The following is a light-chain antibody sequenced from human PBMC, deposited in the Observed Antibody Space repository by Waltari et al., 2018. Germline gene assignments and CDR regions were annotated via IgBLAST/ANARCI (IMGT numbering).Light chain of an antibody. CDR1: QSVNTY. Sequence: EIVLTQSPATLSLSPGESANLSCRAIQSVNTYLAWYQQKPGQAPRLLIYYASNTPTVIPARFVGSGSGTDFTLTISSLEAEDFAVYYCQERSNWPGGSFGGGTKVDIK. CDR3: QERSNWPGGS. J-gene: IGKJ4*01. V-gene: IGKV3-11*01. CDR2: YAS.